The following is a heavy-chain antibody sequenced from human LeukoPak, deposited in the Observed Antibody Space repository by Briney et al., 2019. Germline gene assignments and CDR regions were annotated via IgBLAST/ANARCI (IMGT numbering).Heavy chain of an antibody. CDR1: GGSISSYY. CDR3: ARDGYYDSTRFDI. V-gene: IGHV4-59*01. J-gene: IGHJ3*02. D-gene: IGHD3-22*01. Sequence: SETLSLTCTVSGGSISSYYWSWIRQPPGKGLEWIGYIYYSGSTNYNPSLKSRVTISVDTSKNQFSLKLSSVTAADTAVYYCARDGYYDSTRFDIWGQGTMVTVSS. CDR2: IYYSGST.